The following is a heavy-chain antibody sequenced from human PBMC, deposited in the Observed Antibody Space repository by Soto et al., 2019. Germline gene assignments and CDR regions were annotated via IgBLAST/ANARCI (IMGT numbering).Heavy chain of an antibody. CDR3: ARVGGQLFGDHGMDV. CDR2: MSPSSGTT. J-gene: IGHJ6*02. D-gene: IGHD3-10*01. CDR1: GYTFTTYE. Sequence: QVQLAQSGAEVKRPGASVKVSCKASGYTFTTYEINWVRQVPGQGLEWMGWMSPSSGTTGYVEQFRGKITMTSNTSMTTAYMELSSLRSEDTAVYYCARVGGQLFGDHGMDVWGQGTTVTVSS. V-gene: IGHV1-8*01.